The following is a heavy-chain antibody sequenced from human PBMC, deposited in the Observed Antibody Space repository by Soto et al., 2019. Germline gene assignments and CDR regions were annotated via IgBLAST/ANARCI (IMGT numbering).Heavy chain of an antibody. Sequence: PSETLSLTCTVSGGSISTYYWSWIRQPPGKGLEWIGYIHYSGSTNYNPSLKSRVTMSVDTSKNQFSLKLSSVTAADMAVYYCARDSVEGAIDLWGQGTMVTVSS. CDR3: ARDSVEGAIDL. V-gene: IGHV4-59*01. D-gene: IGHD2-21*01. J-gene: IGHJ3*01. CDR1: GGSISTYY. CDR2: IHYSGST.